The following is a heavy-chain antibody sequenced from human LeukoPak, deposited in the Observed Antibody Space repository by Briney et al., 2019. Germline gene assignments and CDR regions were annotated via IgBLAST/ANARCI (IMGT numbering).Heavy chain of an antibody. Sequence: GSLRLSCGASGFKVRDVWMSWVRQAPGRGLGWLGRIKSKSDGGTTDYVAPVKGKFTISRDDSKNTVSLQMNSLKTEDTAVYYCTTDPRHWGQGTLVTVSS. CDR1: GFKVRDVW. CDR2: IKSKSDGGTT. CDR3: TTDPRH. J-gene: IGHJ4*02. V-gene: IGHV3-15*01.